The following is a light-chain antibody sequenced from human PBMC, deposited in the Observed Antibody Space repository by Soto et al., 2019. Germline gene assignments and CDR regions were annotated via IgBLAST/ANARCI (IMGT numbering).Light chain of an antibody. Sequence: MTQSPLSLPVTPGEPASISCRSSQSLLHSNGYNYLDWYQQKPGKAPKRLIYAASSLQSGVPSRFSGSGSGTEFTLTISSLQPEDFGTYYCLQHNSYPITFGQGTRLEIK. CDR3: LQHNSYPIT. J-gene: IGKJ5*01. V-gene: IGKV1-17*01. CDR1: QSLLHSNGYNY. CDR2: AAS.